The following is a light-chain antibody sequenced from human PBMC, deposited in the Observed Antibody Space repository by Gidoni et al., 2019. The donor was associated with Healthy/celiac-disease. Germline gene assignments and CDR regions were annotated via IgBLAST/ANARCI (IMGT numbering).Light chain of an antibody. CDR3: QQSYSTRGT. CDR2: AAS. V-gene: IGKV1-39*01. J-gene: IGKJ1*01. Sequence: DFQLTQSPSSLSASVGDRVTITCRASQSISSYLNWYQQKPGKAPKLLIYAASSLQSGVPSRFSGSGSGTDFTLTISSLQPEDFATYYCQQSYSTRGTFGQXTKVEIK. CDR1: QSISSY.